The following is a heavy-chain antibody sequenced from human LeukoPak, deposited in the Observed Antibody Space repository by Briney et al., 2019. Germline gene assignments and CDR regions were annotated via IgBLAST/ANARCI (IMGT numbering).Heavy chain of an antibody. V-gene: IGHV5-51*01. D-gene: IGHD2-21*01. CDR1: GSIFTNYW. J-gene: IGHJ5*02. CDR2: IYPDDSDT. Sequence: GASLQISCKASGSIFTNYWIGWVRQLPGRGLEWMGIIYPDDSDTTYSPSFQGQVTISADKSISTAYLQWSGLKASDTAMYHCARRGIGDSGWFDPWGQGTLVTVSS. CDR3: ARRGIGDSGWFDP.